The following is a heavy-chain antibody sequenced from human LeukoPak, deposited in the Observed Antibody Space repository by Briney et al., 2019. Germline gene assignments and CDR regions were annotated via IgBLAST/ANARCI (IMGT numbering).Heavy chain of an antibody. V-gene: IGHV3-30-3*01. J-gene: IGHJ6*02. CDR3: ARDQVANFSSSPFLGYYYYGMDV. CDR2: ISYDGSNK. D-gene: IGHD6-13*01. Sequence: GGSLRLSCAASGFTFSSYALHWVRQAPGKGLEWVAVISYDGSNKYYADSVKGRFTISRDNSKNTLYLQMNSLRAEDTAVYYCARDQVANFSSSPFLGYYYYGMDVWGQGTTVTVSS. CDR1: GFTFSSYA.